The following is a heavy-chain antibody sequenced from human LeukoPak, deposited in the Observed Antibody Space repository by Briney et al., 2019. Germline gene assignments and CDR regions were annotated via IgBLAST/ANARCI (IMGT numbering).Heavy chain of an antibody. J-gene: IGHJ4*02. CDR1: GYTFTGYY. CDR3: ARERYYDFWSGPYYSDY. CDR2: IIPMFGTS. V-gene: IGHV1-69*06. Sequence: ASVKVSCKASGYTFTGYYMHWVRQAPGQGLEWMGGIIPMFGTSNYAQKFQGRVTINADKSTSTAYMELSSLRSEDTAVYYCARERYYDFWSGPYYSDYWGQGTLVTVSS. D-gene: IGHD3-3*01.